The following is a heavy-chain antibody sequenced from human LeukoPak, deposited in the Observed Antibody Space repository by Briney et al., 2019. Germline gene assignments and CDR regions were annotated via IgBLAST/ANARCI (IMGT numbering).Heavy chain of an antibody. CDR1: GYTFTSYA. Sequence: GASVKVSCKASGYTFTSYAMHWVRQAPGQRLEWMGWINAGNGNTKYSQKFQGRVTITADESTSTAYMELSSLRSEDTAVYYCARALSTGNPTYYFDYWGQGTLVTVSS. J-gene: IGHJ4*02. V-gene: IGHV1-3*01. D-gene: IGHD2/OR15-2a*01. CDR2: INAGNGNT. CDR3: ARALSTGNPTYYFDY.